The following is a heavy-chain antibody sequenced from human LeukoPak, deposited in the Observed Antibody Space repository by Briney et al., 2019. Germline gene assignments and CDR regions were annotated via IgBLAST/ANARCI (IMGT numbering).Heavy chain of an antibody. D-gene: IGHD3-3*01. CDR3: VPSPVTDFWSAYYIAH. CDR2: DIARGGST. CDR1: CFSFSSYL. J-gene: IGHJ4*02. V-gene: IGHV3-23*01. Sequence: GSLIPSCAASCFSFSSYLMSWVRQAPGKGLEWVSTDIARGGSTFYAHSLKGRFTISRDNSKGTLYLQMSSLSAEDTAVYYCVPSPVTDFWSAYYIAHWGQGTLVTVSS.